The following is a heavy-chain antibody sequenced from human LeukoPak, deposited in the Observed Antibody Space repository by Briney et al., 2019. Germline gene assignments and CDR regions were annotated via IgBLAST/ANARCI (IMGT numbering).Heavy chain of an antibody. CDR3: ARQGLGESPFDY. CDR2: FDPEDGET. Sequence: ASVKVSCKVSGYTLTELSMHWVRQAPGKGLEWMGGFDPEDGETIYAQKFQGRVTMTEDTSTDTAYMELSSLRSEDTAVYYCARQGLGESPFDYWGQGTLVTVSS. V-gene: IGHV1-24*01. D-gene: IGHD3-10*01. J-gene: IGHJ4*02. CDR1: GYTLTELS.